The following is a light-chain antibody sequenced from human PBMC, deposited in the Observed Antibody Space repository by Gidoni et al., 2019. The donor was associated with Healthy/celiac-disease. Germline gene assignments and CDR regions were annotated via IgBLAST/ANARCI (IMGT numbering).Light chain of an antibody. CDR3: QQSYSTPCS. CDR2: AAS. Sequence: SQMTQSPSSLSASVGDRVTITCRASKSITSYLNWYQQKPGKAPKLLIYAASSLQSGVPSRFSGSGSGTDFTLTISSLQPEDFATYYCQQSYSTPCSFGQGTKLEIK. V-gene: IGKV1-39*01. J-gene: IGKJ2*04. CDR1: KSITSY.